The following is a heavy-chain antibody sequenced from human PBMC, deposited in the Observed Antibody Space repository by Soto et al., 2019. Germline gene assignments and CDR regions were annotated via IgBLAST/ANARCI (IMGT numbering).Heavy chain of an antibody. CDR1: GGSFSGYY. CDR3: ARGLGTARFHYGMDV. V-gene: IGHV4-34*01. D-gene: IGHD1-1*01. CDR2: INHSGST. J-gene: IGHJ6*02. Sequence: SETLSLTCAVYGGSFSGYYWSWIRQPPGKGLEWIGEINHSGSTNYNPSLKSRVTISVDTSKNQFSLKLSSVTAADTAVYYCARGLGTARFHYGMDVWGQGTTVTVSS.